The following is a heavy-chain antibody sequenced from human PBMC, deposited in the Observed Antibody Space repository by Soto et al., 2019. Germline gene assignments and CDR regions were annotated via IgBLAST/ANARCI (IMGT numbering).Heavy chain of an antibody. D-gene: IGHD2-15*01. CDR3: ARGPLGYCSGGSCTYYYYYYGMDV. V-gene: IGHV4-34*01. CDR2: INPSGST. CDR1: GGSFSGYY. J-gene: IGHJ6*02. Sequence: SETLSLTCAVYGGSFSGYYWSCIRQPPWKGLEWIGEINPSGSTNYNPSLKSRVTISVDTAKNQFSLKLSSVTAADTAVYYCARGPLGYCSGGSCTYYYYYYGMDVWGQGTKVTVSS.